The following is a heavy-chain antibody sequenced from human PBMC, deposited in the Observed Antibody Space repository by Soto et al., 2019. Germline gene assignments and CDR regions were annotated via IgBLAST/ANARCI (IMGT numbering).Heavy chain of an antibody. J-gene: IGHJ6*02. Sequence: DVQLVESGGAVVQPGECLRLSCEVSGFTFSMYSMTWVRQAPGKGLEWVAKIPQEGGDGHYADSVKGRFTISRDNAKNSVFLQMNNLRAADTAVYYCARDQLILPAHDFFYGSDVWGQGATVTVS. D-gene: IGHD2-21*02. V-gene: IGHV3-7*03. CDR3: ARDQLILPAHDFFYGSDV. CDR2: IPQEGGDG. CDR1: GFTFSMYS.